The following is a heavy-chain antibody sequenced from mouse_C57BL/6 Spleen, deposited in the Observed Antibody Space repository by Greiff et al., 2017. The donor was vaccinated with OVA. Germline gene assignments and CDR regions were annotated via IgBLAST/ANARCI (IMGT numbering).Heavy chain of an antibody. CDR3: AIITSGKRYAMDY. CDR2: IYPRSGNT. Sequence: VKLQQSGAELARPGASVKLSCKASGYTFTSYGISWVKQRTGQGLEWIGEIYPRSGNTYYNEKFKGKATLTADKSSSTAYMELRSLTSEDSAVYFCAIITSGKRYAMDYWGQGTSVTVSS. V-gene: IGHV1-81*01. CDR1: GYTFTSYG. J-gene: IGHJ4*01. D-gene: IGHD1-1*01.